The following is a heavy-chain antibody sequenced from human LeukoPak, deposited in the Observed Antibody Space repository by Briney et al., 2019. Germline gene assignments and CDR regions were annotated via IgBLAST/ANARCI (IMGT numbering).Heavy chain of an antibody. CDR3: AREVVSPVVPADIYNWFDP. Sequence: SETLSLTCTISGGSISGNYWNWVRQPPGKGLEWIGYIYYTGSTDYNPSLESRVTISVDTSKNQFSLKLSSVTAADTAVYYCAREVVSPVVPADIYNWFDPWGQGTLVTVSS. CDR1: GGSISGNY. V-gene: IGHV4-59*12. J-gene: IGHJ5*02. CDR2: IYYTGST. D-gene: IGHD2-2*01.